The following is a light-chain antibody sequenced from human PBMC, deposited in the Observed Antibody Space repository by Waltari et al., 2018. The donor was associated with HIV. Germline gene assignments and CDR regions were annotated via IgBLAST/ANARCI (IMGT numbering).Light chain of an antibody. J-gene: IGLJ2*01. Sequence: QSALTQPRSVSGSPGQSVNISCTGTDSDVGTYNYVSWYPHHPNKGPKLLIYDVNKRPSGVPDRFSGSKSGNPASLTISGLQAEDEADYYCCSYADTYFVLFGGRTKLTVL. CDR3: CSYADTYFVL. CDR1: DSDVGTYNY. V-gene: IGLV2-11*01. CDR2: DVN.